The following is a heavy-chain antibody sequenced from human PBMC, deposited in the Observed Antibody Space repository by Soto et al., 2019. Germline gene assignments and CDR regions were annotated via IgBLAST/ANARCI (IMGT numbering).Heavy chain of an antibody. Sequence: ASVKVSCKASGYSFTGHSMHWVRQAPGQGLEWMGWINPGNGNTKYSQKFQGRVTITRDTSASTAYMELSSLRSEDTAVYYCARGLKSRNYYYYYMDVWGKGTTVTVSS. D-gene: IGHD6-19*01. V-gene: IGHV1-3*01. J-gene: IGHJ6*03. CDR3: ARGLKSRNYYYYYMDV. CDR1: GYSFTGHS. CDR2: INPGNGNT.